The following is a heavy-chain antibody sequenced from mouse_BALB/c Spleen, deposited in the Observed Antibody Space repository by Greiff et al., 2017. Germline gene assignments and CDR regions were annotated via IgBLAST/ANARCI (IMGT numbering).Heavy chain of an antibody. Sequence: DVMLVESGGGLVKPGGSLKLSCAASGFTFSSYTMSWVRQTPEKRLEWVATISSGGSYTYYPDSVKGRFTISRDNAKNTLYLQMSSLKSEDTAMYYCTREGYEAWFAYWGQGTLVTVSA. CDR3: TREGYEAWFAY. V-gene: IGHV5-6-4*01. D-gene: IGHD2-14*01. CDR2: ISSGGSYT. CDR1: GFTFSSYT. J-gene: IGHJ3*01.